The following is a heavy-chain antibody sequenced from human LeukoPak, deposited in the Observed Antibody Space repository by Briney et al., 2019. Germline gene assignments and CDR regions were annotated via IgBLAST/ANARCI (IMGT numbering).Heavy chain of an antibody. CDR2: IYYSGST. J-gene: IGHJ6*03. V-gene: IGHV4-38-2*01. CDR3: GRLFYDFWSGHYYYYMDV. D-gene: IGHD3-3*01. CDR1: GYSVSSGLF. Sequence: PSETLSLTCAVSGYSVSSGLFWGWIRQPPGKGLEWIGSIYYSGSTYYNPSLKSRVTISVDTSKNQFSLKLSSVTAADTAVYYCGRLFYDFWSGHYYYYMDVWGKGTTVTVSS.